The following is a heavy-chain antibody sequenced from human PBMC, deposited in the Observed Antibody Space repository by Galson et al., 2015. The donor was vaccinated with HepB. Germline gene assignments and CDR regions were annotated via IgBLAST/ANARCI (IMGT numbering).Heavy chain of an antibody. CDR3: ASRVLDPRGDAFDI. Sequence: SETLSLTCAVYGGSFSGYYWSWIRQPPGKGLEWIGEINHSGSTNYNPSLKSRVTISVDTSKNQFSLKLSSVTAADTAVYYCASRVLDPRGDAFDIWGQGTMVTVSS. V-gene: IGHV4-34*01. CDR2: INHSGST. D-gene: IGHD3-3*01. J-gene: IGHJ3*02. CDR1: GGSFSGYY.